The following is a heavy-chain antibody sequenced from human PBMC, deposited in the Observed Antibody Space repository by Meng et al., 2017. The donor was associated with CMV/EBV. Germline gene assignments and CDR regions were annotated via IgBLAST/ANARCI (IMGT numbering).Heavy chain of an antibody. J-gene: IGHJ6*02. Sequence: ESLKIPLAAAGFTFNSHTMNWVRQAPGKGLQWVASITGSRTSVLYADSVRSRFTISRDNAKHSLYLQMTSLRAEDTAVYYCARDIAAAGSYFYFFAMDVWGQGTTVTVSS. CDR1: GFTFNSHT. CDR2: ITGSRTSV. D-gene: IGHD6-13*01. V-gene: IGHV3-21*01. CDR3: ARDIAAAGSYFYFFAMDV.